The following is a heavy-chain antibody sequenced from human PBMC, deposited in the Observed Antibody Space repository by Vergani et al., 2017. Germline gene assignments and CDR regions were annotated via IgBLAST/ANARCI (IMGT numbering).Heavy chain of an antibody. CDR1: GFTFGDYA. CDR2: IRSKAYGGTT. V-gene: IGHV3-49*04. Sequence: EVQLVESGGGLVQPGRSLRLSCTASGFTFGDYAMSWVRQAPGKGLEWVGFIRSKAYGGTTEYAASVKGRFTISRDDSKSIAYLQMNSLKTEDTAVYYCARASGSGLLWFGELLFEHAFDIWGQGTMVTVSS. J-gene: IGHJ3*02. D-gene: IGHD3-10*01. CDR3: ARASGSGLLWFGELLFEHAFDI.